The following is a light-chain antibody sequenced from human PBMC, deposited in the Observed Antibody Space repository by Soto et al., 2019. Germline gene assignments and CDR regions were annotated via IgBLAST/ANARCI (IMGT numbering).Light chain of an antibody. CDR3: QQYDSFTVT. CDR1: QRMSGW. J-gene: IGKJ1*01. CDR2: DVS. V-gene: IGKV1-5*01. Sequence: IQFPQSPSTLTSSVLDTFPITCRASQRMSGWLAWHQQKPGKAPKLLIYDVSAVKRGVPPMFSGSGSGTEFTLTICSLQPDDFATYYCQQYDSFTVTFRQGTKVDIK.